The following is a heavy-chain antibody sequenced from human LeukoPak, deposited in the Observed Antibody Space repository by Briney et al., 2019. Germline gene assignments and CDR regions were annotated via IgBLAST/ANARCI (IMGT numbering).Heavy chain of an antibody. CDR2: IYYSGST. J-gene: IGHJ4*02. CDR1: GGSISSYY. Sequence: SETLSLTCTVSGGSISSYYWSWIRQPPGKGLEWIGYIYYSGSTNYNPSLKGRVTISVDTSKNQFSLKLSSVTAADTAVYYCARQSSSDYDFWSGYFFDYWGQGTLVTVSS. D-gene: IGHD3-3*01. CDR3: ARQSSSDYDFWSGYFFDY. V-gene: IGHV4-59*08.